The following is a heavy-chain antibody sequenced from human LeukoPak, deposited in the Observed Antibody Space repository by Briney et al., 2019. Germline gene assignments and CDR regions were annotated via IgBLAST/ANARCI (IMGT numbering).Heavy chain of an antibody. V-gene: IGHV3-11*01. Sequence: GGSLRLSCAASGFTFGDYYISWIRQAPGKGLEWVSYISSSGSTIYYADSVKGRFTISRDNAKNSLYLQMNSLRAEDTAVYYCARYGANYYYYGMDVWGQGTTVTVSS. CDR3: ARYGANYYYYGMDV. CDR2: ISSSGSTI. D-gene: IGHD3-10*01. CDR1: GFTFGDYY. J-gene: IGHJ6*02.